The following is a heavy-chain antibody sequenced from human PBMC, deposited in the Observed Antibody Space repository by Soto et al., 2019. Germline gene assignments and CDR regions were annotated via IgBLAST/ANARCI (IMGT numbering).Heavy chain of an antibody. CDR3: ARRMIYYDSSGNYVDGIDI. Sequence: QLQLPESGPGLVKPSETMSLTCKVSGGSIRRSTHYWVWIRQSPGKGLEWIGSFFYSGSTFYNPSLKGRVSISVDTSKNHFSLQLTSVTAAADTAVYFCARRMIYYDSSGNYVDGIDIWGQGTMVIVSS. V-gene: IGHV4-39*01. J-gene: IGHJ3*02. D-gene: IGHD3-22*01. CDR1: GGSIRRSTHY. CDR2: FFYSGST.